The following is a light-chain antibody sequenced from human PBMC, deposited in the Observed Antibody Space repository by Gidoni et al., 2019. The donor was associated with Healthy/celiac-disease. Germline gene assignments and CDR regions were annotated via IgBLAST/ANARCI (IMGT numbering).Light chain of an antibody. J-gene: IGKJ4*01. CDR3: QQYNSYLLT. CDR1: QSISSW. Sequence: DIQMTQSPSTLSASVGDRVTITCRASQSISSWLAWYQQKPGKAPKLLIYEAYSLESGVPSRFSGSGSGTEFTLTISSLQPDDFATYYCQQYNSYLLTFGGGTKVEIK. V-gene: IGKV1-5*01. CDR2: EAY.